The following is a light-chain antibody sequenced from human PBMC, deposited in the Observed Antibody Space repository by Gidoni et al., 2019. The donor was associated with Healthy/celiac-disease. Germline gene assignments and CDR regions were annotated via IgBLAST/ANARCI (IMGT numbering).Light chain of an antibody. CDR2: GAS. J-gene: IGKJ2*01. CDR1: QSVSSSY. CDR3: QQYGSSPYT. Sequence: GTLSLSPGERATLSCRASQSVSSSYLAWYQQKPGQAPRLLIYGASSRATGIPDRFSGSGSGTDLTLTISRLEPEDFAVYYCQQYGSSPYTFGQGTKLEIK. V-gene: IGKV3-20*01.